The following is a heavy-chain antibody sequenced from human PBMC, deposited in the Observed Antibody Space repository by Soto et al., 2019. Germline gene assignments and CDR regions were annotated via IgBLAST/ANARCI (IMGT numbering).Heavy chain of an antibody. CDR1: GYTFTSYG. J-gene: IGHJ4*02. D-gene: IGHD3-10*01. CDR2: INAYNGNT. V-gene: IGHV1-18*01. Sequence: ASVKVSCKASGYTFTSYGISWVRQAPGQGLEWMGWINAYNGNTKYSQKFQGRVTITRDTSASTAYMELSSLRSEDTAVYYCARRWYGEYNFDYWGQGTLVTVSS. CDR3: ARRWYGEYNFDY.